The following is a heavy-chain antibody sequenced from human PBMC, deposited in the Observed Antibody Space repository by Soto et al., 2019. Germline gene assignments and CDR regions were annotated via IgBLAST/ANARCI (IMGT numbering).Heavy chain of an antibody. CDR2: INHSGST. CDR1: GGSFSGYY. Sequence: SETLSLTCAVYGGSFSGYYWSWIRQPPGKGLEWIGEINHSGSTNYNPSLKSRVTISVDTSKNQFSLKLSSVTAADTAVYYCARGRDVDTAMVGAKDYYYYMDVWGKGTTVTVSS. V-gene: IGHV4-34*01. D-gene: IGHD5-18*01. J-gene: IGHJ6*03. CDR3: ARGRDVDTAMVGAKDYYYYMDV.